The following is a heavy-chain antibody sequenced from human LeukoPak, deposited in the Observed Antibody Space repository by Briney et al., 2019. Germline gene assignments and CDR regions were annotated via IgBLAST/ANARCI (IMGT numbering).Heavy chain of an antibody. CDR2: IVPIFGTA. CDR1: GGTFSSYA. J-gene: IGHJ4*02. Sequence: ASVKVSCKASGGTFSSYAISWVRQAPGQGLEWMGGIVPIFGTANYAQKFQGRVTITADESTSTAYMGLSSLRSEDTAVYYCARDRSGIAEYYFDYWGQGTLVTVSS. D-gene: IGHD6-13*01. CDR3: ARDRSGIAEYYFDY. V-gene: IGHV1-69*13.